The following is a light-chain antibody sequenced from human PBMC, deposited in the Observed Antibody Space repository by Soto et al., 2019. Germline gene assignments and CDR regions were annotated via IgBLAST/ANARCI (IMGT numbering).Light chain of an antibody. CDR3: MQALQSPWS. CDR1: QSLLHSNGYNY. CDR2: LGS. Sequence: DIVMTPSPLSLPVTPGEPASISCRSSQSLLHSNGYNYLDWYLQKPGQSPQLLIYLGSNRASGGTGRFSGSGSVTGFTLKIRGVEAEYVGEYYCMQALQSPWSFGRGTEVEIK. V-gene: IGKV2-28*01. J-gene: IGKJ1*01.